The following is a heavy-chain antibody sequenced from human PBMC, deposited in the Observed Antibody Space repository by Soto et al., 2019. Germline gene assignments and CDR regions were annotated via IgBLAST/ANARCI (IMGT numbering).Heavy chain of an antibody. D-gene: IGHD3-22*01. CDR3: ARDLGNYDSGFDS. V-gene: IGHV4-30-4*01. J-gene: IGHJ4*02. CDR2: IYYTGDT. Sequence: PSETLSLTCPVSGGSISSDNYYWSWIRQPPGKGLEWIGYIYYTGDTYYNPSLKSRVTFSVDTSENQFSLKLSSVTAADTAVYYCARDLGNYDSGFDSWGQGTLVTV. CDR1: GGSISSDNYY.